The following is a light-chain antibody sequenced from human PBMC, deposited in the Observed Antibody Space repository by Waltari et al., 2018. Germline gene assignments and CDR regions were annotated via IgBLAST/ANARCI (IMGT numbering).Light chain of an antibody. J-gene: IGLJ1*01. CDR1: SSNIGAGYD. CDR3: QSYDSGLSGSGV. V-gene: IGLV1-40*01. Sequence: QSGLTQPPSVSGAPGQTVTISCTGSSSNIGAGYDVHWYQQLPGAVPKLLIFDNENRPSGVPDRVSGSNSGSSASLTITGLQAEDEADYYGQSYDSGLSGSGVFVTGTKVTVL. CDR2: DNE.